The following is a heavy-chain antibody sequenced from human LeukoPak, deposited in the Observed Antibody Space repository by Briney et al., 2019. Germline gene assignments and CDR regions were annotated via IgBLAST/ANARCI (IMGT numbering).Heavy chain of an antibody. CDR2: INHSGST. J-gene: IGHJ4*02. CDR1: GGSFSGYY. D-gene: IGHD3-22*01. CDR3: ARIHADYHDSTLDY. V-gene: IGHV4-34*01. Sequence: SETLSLTCAVYGGSFSGYYWSWIRQPPGKGLEWIGEINHSGSTNYNPSLKSRVTISVDTSKNQFSLKLSSVTAADTAVYYCARIHADYHDSTLDYWGQGTLVTVSS.